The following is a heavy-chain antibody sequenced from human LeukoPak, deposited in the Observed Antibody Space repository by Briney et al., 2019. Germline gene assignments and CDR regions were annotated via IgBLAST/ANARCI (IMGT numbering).Heavy chain of an antibody. V-gene: IGHV4-4*09. J-gene: IGHJ4*02. CDR3: ARHESSSSSNPPFDY. D-gene: IGHD6-6*01. CDR1: GGSISSYY. CDR2: IYTSGST. Sequence: SETLSLTCTVSGGSISSYYWSWIRQPPGKGLEWIGYIYTSGSTNYNPSLKSRVTISVDTSKNQFSLKLSSVTAADTAVYYCARHESSSSSNPPFDYWGQGTLVTVSS.